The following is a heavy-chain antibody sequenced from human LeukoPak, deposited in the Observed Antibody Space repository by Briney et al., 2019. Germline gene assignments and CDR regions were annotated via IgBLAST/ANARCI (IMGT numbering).Heavy chain of an antibody. V-gene: IGHV1-2*02. CDR1: GYTFTGYY. J-gene: IGHJ4*02. CDR3: AKSVTMIVVVLFDY. D-gene: IGHD3-22*01. CDR2: INPNSGVT. Sequence: GASVTVSCKASGYTFTGYYMHWVRRAPGQGLEWMGWINPNSGVTNYAQKFQGKVTMTRDTSISTAYMELSRLRSDDTAVYYCAKSVTMIVVVLFDYWGQGTLATVSS.